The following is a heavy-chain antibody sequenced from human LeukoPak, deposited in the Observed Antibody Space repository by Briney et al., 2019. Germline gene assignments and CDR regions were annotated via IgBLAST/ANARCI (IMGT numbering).Heavy chain of an antibody. D-gene: IGHD1-1*01. V-gene: IGHV4-61*02. J-gene: IGHJ4*02. Sequence: SETLSLTCTVSGGSISSGSYYWSWIRQPAGKGLEWIGRIYTSGSTNYNPSLKSRVTISVDTSKNQFSLKLSSVTAADTAVYYCAREWNEIDYWGQGTLVTVSS. CDR1: GGSISSGSYY. CDR2: IYTSGST. CDR3: AREWNEIDY.